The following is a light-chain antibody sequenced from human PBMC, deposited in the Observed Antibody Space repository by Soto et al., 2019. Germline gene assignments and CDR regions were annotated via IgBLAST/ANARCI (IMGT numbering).Light chain of an antibody. CDR1: QSISSW. Sequence: DIQMTQSPSTLSASVGDRVTITCRASQSISSWLAWYQQKPGKAPKLLIYDASSLESGVPSRFIGSGSGTEFSLTISSLKPDDFATYYCQQYDTYALITFGQGTRLEIK. V-gene: IGKV1-5*01. J-gene: IGKJ5*01. CDR2: DAS. CDR3: QQYDTYALIT.